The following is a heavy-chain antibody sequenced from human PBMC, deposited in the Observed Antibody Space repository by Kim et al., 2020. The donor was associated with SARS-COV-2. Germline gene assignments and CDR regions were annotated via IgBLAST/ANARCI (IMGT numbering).Heavy chain of an antibody. CDR2: A. Sequence: ANYARKFQGRVPITADESTSTAYMELSSLRSEDTAVYYCAREMASDPYDYWGQGTLVTVSS. D-gene: IGHD2-21*02. J-gene: IGHJ4*02. V-gene: IGHV1-69*01. CDR3: AREMASDPYDY.